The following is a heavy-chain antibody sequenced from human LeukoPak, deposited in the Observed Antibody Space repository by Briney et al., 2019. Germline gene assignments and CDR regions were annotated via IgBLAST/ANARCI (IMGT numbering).Heavy chain of an antibody. J-gene: IGHJ4*02. Sequence: SETLSLTCAVYGGSFSGYYWSWIRQPPGKGPERIGEINHSGSTDYNPSLKSRVTISVDTSKNQFSLKLSSVTAADTAVYYCARDWAVAGTLDYWGQGTLVTVSS. CDR3: ARDWAVAGTLDY. V-gene: IGHV4-34*01. CDR2: INHSGST. CDR1: GGSFSGYY. D-gene: IGHD6-19*01.